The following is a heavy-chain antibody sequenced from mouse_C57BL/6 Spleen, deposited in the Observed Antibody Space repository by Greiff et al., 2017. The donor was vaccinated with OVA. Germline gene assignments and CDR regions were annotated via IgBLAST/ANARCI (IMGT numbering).Heavy chain of an antibody. Sequence: VQLQESGAELVRPGASVKLSCKASGYTFTDYYINWVKQRPGQGLEWIARIYPGSGNTYYNEKFKGKATLTAEKSSSTAYMQLSSLTSEDSAVYFCASPDFDYWGQGTTLTVSS. CDR2: IYPGSGNT. J-gene: IGHJ2*01. CDR3: ASPDFDY. V-gene: IGHV1-76*01. CDR1: GYTFTDYY.